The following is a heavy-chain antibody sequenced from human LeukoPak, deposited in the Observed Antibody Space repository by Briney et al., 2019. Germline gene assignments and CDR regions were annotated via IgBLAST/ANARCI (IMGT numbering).Heavy chain of an antibody. Sequence: SETLSLTCTVSGGAISSSYWSWIRQPPGKGLEWIGYIYYSGSTNYNPSLKSRVTISVDTSKNQFSLRLSSVTAADTAVYYCARGTAVAGTWGQGTLVTVSS. CDR1: GGAISSSY. J-gene: IGHJ5*02. CDR2: IYYSGST. CDR3: ARGTAVAGT. D-gene: IGHD6-19*01. V-gene: IGHV4-59*01.